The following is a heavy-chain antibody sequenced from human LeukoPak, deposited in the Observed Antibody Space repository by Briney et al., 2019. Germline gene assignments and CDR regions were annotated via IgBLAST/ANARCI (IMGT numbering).Heavy chain of an antibody. D-gene: IGHD6-13*01. V-gene: IGHV1-18*01. CDR3: ARDYSSSWPTPWWFDH. Sequence: ASVKVSCKASGYTFTSYGISWVRQAPGQGLEWMGWISAYNGNTNYAQKLQGRVTMTTDTSTSTAYMELRSLRSDDTAVYYCARDYSSSWPTPWWFDHWGQGTLVTVSS. J-gene: IGHJ5*02. CDR1: GYTFTSYG. CDR2: ISAYNGNT.